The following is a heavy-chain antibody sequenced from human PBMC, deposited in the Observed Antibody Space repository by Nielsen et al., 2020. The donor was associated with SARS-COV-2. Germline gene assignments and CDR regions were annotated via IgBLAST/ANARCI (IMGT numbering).Heavy chain of an antibody. Sequence: SETLSLTCTVSSGSIRTTSYYWVRIRQPPGKGLEWIGSIFYSGTTYYNSSLKSRVTISVDTSKNHFSLRLTSVTAADTAVYFCAGIHSSASIDFWGQGTLVTVSS. D-gene: IGHD6-19*01. CDR2: IFYSGTT. CDR1: SGSIRTTSYY. J-gene: IGHJ4*02. V-gene: IGHV4-39*02. CDR3: AGIHSSASIDF.